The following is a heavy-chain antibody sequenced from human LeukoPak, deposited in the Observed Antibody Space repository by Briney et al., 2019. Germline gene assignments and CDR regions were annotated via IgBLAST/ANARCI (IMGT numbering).Heavy chain of an antibody. J-gene: IGHJ1*01. CDR1: GGSISSYY. D-gene: IGHD6-6*01. CDR2: IYYSGST. V-gene: IGHV4-59*01. Sequence: SETLYLTCTVSGGSISSYYWSWIRQPPGKGLEWIGYIYYSGSTNYNPSLKSRVTISVDTSKNQFSLKLSSVTAADTAVYYCARGVAARLEYFQHWGQGTLVTVSS. CDR3: ARGVAARLEYFQH.